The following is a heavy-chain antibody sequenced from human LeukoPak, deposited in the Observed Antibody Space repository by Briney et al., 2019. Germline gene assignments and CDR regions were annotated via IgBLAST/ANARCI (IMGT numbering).Heavy chain of an antibody. CDR2: ISPDNGDT. CDR1: GYTFTGYY. V-gene: IGHV1-2*02. Sequence: GASVKVCCKTSGYTFTGYYIHWVRQAPGQGLEWMGWISPDNGDTNYAQKFQGRVTLTRDTSLSTAYMELSRLKYDDTAVYYCSRRMAVAATFDYWGQGTLVTVSS. D-gene: IGHD6-19*01. J-gene: IGHJ4*02. CDR3: SRRMAVAATFDY.